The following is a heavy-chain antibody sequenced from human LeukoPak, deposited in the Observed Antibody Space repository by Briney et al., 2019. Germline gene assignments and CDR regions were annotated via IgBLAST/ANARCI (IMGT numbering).Heavy chain of an antibody. CDR3: AKGLETESRLDS. CDR1: GFTYSNYG. J-gene: IGHJ4*02. Sequence: GGSLRLSCAASGFTYSNYGMNWVRQAPGKGLEWVSGIRHSDGSTYYADAVKGRFTISSDKSKNTLFLQMNSLRAEDTALYYCAKGLETESRLDSWGQGTLVTVSS. D-gene: IGHD1-1*01. CDR2: IRHSDGST. V-gene: IGHV3-23*01.